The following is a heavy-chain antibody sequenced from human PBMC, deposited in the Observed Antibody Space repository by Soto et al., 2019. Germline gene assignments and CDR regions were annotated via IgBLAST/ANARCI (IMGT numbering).Heavy chain of an antibody. D-gene: IGHD6-19*01. Sequence: MSWVRXAPGKGLEWVSAISGSGGSTYYADSVKGRFTISRDNSKNTLYLQMNSLRAEDTAVYYCAKEYSSGWHTLRFDYWGQGTLVTVSS. CDR2: ISGSGGST. V-gene: IGHV3-23*01. J-gene: IGHJ4*02. CDR3: AKEYSSGWHTLRFDY.